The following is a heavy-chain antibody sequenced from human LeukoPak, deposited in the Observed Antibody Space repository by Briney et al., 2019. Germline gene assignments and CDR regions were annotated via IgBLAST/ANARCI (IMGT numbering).Heavy chain of an antibody. CDR2: IYYSGST. Sequence: SETLSLTCTVSGGSISSYYWSWIRQPPGKGLEWIGYIYYSGSTNYNPSLKSRVTISVDTSKNQFSLKLSSVTAADTAVYYCARHPACGGDCLGWFDPWGQGTLVTVSS. D-gene: IGHD2-21*02. CDR3: ARHPACGGDCLGWFDP. CDR1: GGSISSYY. V-gene: IGHV4-59*01. J-gene: IGHJ5*02.